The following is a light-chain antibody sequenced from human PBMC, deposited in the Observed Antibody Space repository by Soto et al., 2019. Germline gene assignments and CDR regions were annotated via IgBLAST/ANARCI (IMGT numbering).Light chain of an antibody. Sequence: EIVLTQSPGTLSLSPGERATLSCRASESVDSSYLAWYQQKPGQAPRLLIYAASSRATGIPDRFSGSGSGTDFTLTISRLVPEDFAVYYCQQYGTALYTFGQGTKLEVK. CDR2: AAS. CDR3: QQYGTALYT. J-gene: IGKJ2*01. V-gene: IGKV3-20*01. CDR1: ESVDSSY.